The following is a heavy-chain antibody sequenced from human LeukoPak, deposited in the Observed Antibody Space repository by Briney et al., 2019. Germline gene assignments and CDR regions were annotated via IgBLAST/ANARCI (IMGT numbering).Heavy chain of an antibody. CDR1: GFTFSSYA. Sequence: GGSLRLSCAASGFTFSSYAMSWVRQAPGKGLEWVSAISGSGGSTYYADSVKGRFTISRDNSKNTLYLQMNSLRAEDTAVYYCAKAEYSYGLIRHFDYWGQGTLVTVSS. CDR2: ISGSGGST. J-gene: IGHJ4*02. D-gene: IGHD5-18*01. V-gene: IGHV3-23*01. CDR3: AKAEYSYGLIRHFDY.